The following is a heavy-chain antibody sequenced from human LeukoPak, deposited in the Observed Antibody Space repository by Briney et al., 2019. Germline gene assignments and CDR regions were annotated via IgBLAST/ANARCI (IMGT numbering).Heavy chain of an antibody. J-gene: IGHJ5*02. CDR3: ARHEYQVFPPANWFDP. D-gene: IGHD6-6*01. Sequence: SETLSLTCTVSGDSVNSSNFFWGWIRQPPGKGLEWIGSFHYSGSNFYNPSLKSRLTISVDTSRSHFSLKLTSVTAADTAVYYCARHEYQVFPPANWFDPWGQGTLVTVSS. V-gene: IGHV4-39*02. CDR1: GDSVNSSNFF. CDR2: FHYSGSN.